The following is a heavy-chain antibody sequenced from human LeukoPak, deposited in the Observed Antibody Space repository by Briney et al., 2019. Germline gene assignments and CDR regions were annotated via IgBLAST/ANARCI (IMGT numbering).Heavy chain of an antibody. CDR3: ATRSGWTFDY. V-gene: IGHV3-48*03. CDR1: GFTFSSHA. Sequence: GGSLSLSCAASGFTFSSHALNWVRQAPGKGLEWMSYISSSANTIYYADSVKGRFTISRDNAKHSLYLQMNSLRAEDTAVYYCATRSGWTFDYWGQGTLVTASS. CDR2: ISSSANTI. J-gene: IGHJ4*02. D-gene: IGHD2-15*01.